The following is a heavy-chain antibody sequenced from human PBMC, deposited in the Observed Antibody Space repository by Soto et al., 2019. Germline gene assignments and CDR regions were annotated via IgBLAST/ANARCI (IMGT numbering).Heavy chain of an antibody. CDR3: ARDLGPLYCSSTSCYYYYGMDV. J-gene: IGHJ6*02. CDR1: GASITGTSY. V-gene: IGHV4-4*07. D-gene: IGHD2-2*01. Sequence: SETLSLTCTVSGASITGTSYWSWIRQPAGKGLEWIGRFSLSGTTNYNPSLRSRVTMSAGVSKNQFSLRLTSVTAADTAVYYCARDLGPLYCSSTSCYYYYGMDVWGQGTTVTVSS. CDR2: FSLSGTT.